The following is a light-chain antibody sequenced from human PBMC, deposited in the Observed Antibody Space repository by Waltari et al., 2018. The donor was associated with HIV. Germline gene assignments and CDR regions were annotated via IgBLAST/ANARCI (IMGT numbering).Light chain of an antibody. CDR2: EVS. Sequence: QSALTQAASVSGSPGQSITISCTGSSSDIGAYNYVSWYQQHPDKVPKLVIYEVSNRPSGIANRFSGSKSGNTASRTISGLQADDEASYYCSSYTASSTLDVVFGGGTRLTVL. CDR3: SSYTASSTLDVV. CDR1: SSDIGAYNY. V-gene: IGLV2-14*03. J-gene: IGLJ2*01.